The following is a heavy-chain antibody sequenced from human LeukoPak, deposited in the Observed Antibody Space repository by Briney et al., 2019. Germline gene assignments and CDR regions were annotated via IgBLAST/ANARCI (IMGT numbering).Heavy chain of an antibody. D-gene: IGHD6-13*01. CDR2: LKRDGSST. J-gene: IGHJ4*02. CDR3: ARWGAATGAADY. V-gene: IGHV3-74*01. CDR1: GFTFSSYW. Sequence: GGSLRLSCAASGFTFSSYWMHWVRHAPGKGLVWVSRLKRDGSSTNYADSVKGRFTISRDNAKNTLYLQMNSLRAEDTAVYYCARWGAATGAADYWGQGTLVTVSS.